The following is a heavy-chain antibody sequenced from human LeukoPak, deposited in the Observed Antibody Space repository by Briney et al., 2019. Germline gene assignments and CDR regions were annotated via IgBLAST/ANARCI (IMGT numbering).Heavy chain of an antibody. Sequence: ASVKVSCKASGGTFISYAISWVRQAPGQGREGMGGIIPIFGTANYAQKFQGRVTITADESTSTAYMELSSLRSEDTAVYYCARVVRFGELYYFDYWGQGTLVTVSS. V-gene: IGHV1-69*13. CDR3: ARVVRFGELYYFDY. CDR1: GGTFISYA. CDR2: IIPIFGTA. J-gene: IGHJ4*02. D-gene: IGHD3-10*01.